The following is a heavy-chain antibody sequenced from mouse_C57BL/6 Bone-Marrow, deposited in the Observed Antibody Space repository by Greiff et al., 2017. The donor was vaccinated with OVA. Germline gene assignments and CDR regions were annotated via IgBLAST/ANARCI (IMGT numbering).Heavy chain of an antibody. J-gene: IGHJ1*03. CDR2: IYPRSGNT. Sequence: VQLQESGAELARPGASVKLSCKASGYTFTSYGISWVKQRTGQGLEWIGEIYPRSGNTYYNEKFKGKATLTADKSSSTAYMELRSLTSEDSAVXFCARGYGSSYVRYFDVWGTGTTVTVSS. D-gene: IGHD1-1*01. V-gene: IGHV1-81*01. CDR3: ARGYGSSYVRYFDV. CDR1: GYTFTSYG.